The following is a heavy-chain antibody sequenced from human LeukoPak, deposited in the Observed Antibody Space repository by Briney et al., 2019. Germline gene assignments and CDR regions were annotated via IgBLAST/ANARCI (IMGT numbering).Heavy chain of an antibody. Sequence: KPSETLSLTCTVSGGSISSYYWSWIRQPPGKGLEWIGYIYYSGSTNYNPSLKSRVTISVDTSKNQFSLKLSSVTAADTAVYYCARVRTYSPYPDFDYWGQGTLVTVSS. V-gene: IGHV4-59*01. CDR3: ARVRTYSPYPDFDY. CDR2: IYYSGST. CDR1: GGSISSYY. D-gene: IGHD6-13*01. J-gene: IGHJ4*02.